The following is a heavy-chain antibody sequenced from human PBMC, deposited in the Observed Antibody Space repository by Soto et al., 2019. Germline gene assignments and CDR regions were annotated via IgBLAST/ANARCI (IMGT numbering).Heavy chain of an antibody. CDR2: IYYSGST. V-gene: IGHV4-39*01. CDR1: GGSISSSSYY. Sequence: QLQLQESGPGLVKPSETLSLTCTVSGGSISSSSYYWGWIRQPPGKGLEWIGSIYYSGSTYYNPSLTIRATISVDTATHQFSLKLSSVTAADTAVYYCAGSLAAAGASYFDYWGQGTLVTVSS. D-gene: IGHD6-13*01. J-gene: IGHJ4*02. CDR3: AGSLAAAGASYFDY.